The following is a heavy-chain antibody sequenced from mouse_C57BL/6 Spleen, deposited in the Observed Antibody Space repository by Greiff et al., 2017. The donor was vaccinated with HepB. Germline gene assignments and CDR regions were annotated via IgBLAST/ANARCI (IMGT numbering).Heavy chain of an antibody. V-gene: IGHV14-1*01. Sequence: EVQLQQSGAELVRPGASVKLSCTASGFNIKDYYMHWVKQRPEQGLEWIGRIDPEDGDTEYAPKFQGKATMTADTSSNTAYLQLSSLTSEDTAVYYCTGYSNYVTFAYWGQGTLVTVSA. J-gene: IGHJ3*01. D-gene: IGHD2-5*01. CDR3: TGYSNYVTFAY. CDR1: GFNIKDYY. CDR2: IDPEDGDT.